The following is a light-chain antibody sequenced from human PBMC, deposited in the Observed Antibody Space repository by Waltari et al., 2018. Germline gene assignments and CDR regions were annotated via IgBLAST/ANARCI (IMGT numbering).Light chain of an antibody. CDR3: ATWDYSLDGQV. V-gene: IGLV1-44*01. CDR2: STN. J-gene: IGLJ3*02. Sequence: QSVLTQPPSASGTPGQRVTISCSGSRSNIGAEVVNWYQVLPGTAPKLLIYSTNLRPSGVPERFSASKSGTSASLAISGLQSEDEADYYCATWDYSLDGQVFGGGTKLTVL. CDR1: RSNIGAEV.